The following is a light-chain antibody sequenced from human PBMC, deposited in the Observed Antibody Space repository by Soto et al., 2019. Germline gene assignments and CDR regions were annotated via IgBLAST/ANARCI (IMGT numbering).Light chain of an antibody. Sequence: QSALTQPASVSGSPGQSITISCTGTSSDVGGYNYVSWYQQHPGKAPKLMIYDVSNRPSGVSNRFSGSKSGNTASLTISGLQAEDEADYFFSSYPSSSTVVFGGGTKVTVL. CDR1: SSDVGGYNY. J-gene: IGLJ2*01. V-gene: IGLV2-14*01. CDR2: DVS. CDR3: SSYPSSSTVV.